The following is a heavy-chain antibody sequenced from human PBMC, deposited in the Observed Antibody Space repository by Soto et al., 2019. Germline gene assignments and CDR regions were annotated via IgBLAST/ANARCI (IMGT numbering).Heavy chain of an antibody. CDR1: GFTFSSYG. J-gene: IGHJ5*02. CDR3: ARGHGSIVVVPAAMGNWFDP. Sequence: QVQLVESGGGVVQPGRSLRLSCAASGFTFSSYGMHWVRQAPGKGLEWVAVIWYDGSNKYYADSVKGRFTISRDNSKNTLYLKMNSLRAEDTAVYYWARGHGSIVVVPAAMGNWFDPWAREPWSPSPQ. D-gene: IGHD2-2*01. CDR2: IWYDGSNK. V-gene: IGHV3-33*01.